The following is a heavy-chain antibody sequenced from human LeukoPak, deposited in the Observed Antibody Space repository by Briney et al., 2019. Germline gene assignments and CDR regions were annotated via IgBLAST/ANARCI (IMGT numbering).Heavy chain of an antibody. CDR3: ARGIQLWLNYFDY. V-gene: IGHV3-21*04. CDR2: ISSSSSYI. J-gene: IGHJ4*02. D-gene: IGHD5-18*01. Sequence: PGGSLRLSCAASGFTFSSYSMNWVRQAPGKGLEWVSSISSSSSYIYYADSVKGRFTISRDNAKNSLYLQMNSLRAEDTAVYYCARGIQLWLNYFDYWGQGTLVTVSS. CDR1: GFTFSSYS.